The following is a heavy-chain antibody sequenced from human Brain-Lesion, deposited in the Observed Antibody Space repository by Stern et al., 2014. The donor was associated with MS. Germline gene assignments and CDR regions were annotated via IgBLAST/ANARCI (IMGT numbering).Heavy chain of an antibody. D-gene: IGHD5-18*01. V-gene: IGHV4-61*02. CDR2: IPPSGSA. CDR3: ASGYRIFDY. J-gene: IGHJ4*02. CDR1: GGSISSGSDY. Sequence: QVQLQESGPGLVKPSQTLSLTCTVSGGSISSGSDYWSWIRQPVGKGLECIGRIPPSGSAFYPPSLKSRVTISTDTSMNQFSLELNSATAADTAIYYCASGYRIFDYWGQGILVTVSS.